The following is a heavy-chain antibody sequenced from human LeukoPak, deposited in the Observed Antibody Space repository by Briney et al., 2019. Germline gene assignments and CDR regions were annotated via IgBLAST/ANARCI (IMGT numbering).Heavy chain of an antibody. D-gene: IGHD5-24*01. CDR3: ARESSRDGWPFDY. J-gene: IGHJ4*02. Sequence: GGSLRLSCAASGFTFSSSYMNWVRQAPGKGLEWVSAIYSDGSTYYADSVKGRFTISRDISKNALYLQMNTLGAEDTAIYYCARESSRDGWPFDYWGQGALVTVSS. V-gene: IGHV3-53*01. CDR2: IYSDGST. CDR1: GFTFSSSY.